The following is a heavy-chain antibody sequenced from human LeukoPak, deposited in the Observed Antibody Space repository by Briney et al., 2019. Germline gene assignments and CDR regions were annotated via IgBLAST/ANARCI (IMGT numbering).Heavy chain of an antibody. J-gene: IGHJ4*02. CDR3: AGQLGYYYFDY. Sequence: SQTLSLTCAVSGGSISSGGYSWSWIRQPPGKGLEWIGYIYHSGSTYYNPSLKSRVTMSVDRSKNQFSLKLSSVTAADTAVYYCAGQLGYYYFDYWGQGTLVTVSS. V-gene: IGHV4-30-2*01. D-gene: IGHD1-1*01. CDR2: IYHSGST. CDR1: GGSISSGGYS.